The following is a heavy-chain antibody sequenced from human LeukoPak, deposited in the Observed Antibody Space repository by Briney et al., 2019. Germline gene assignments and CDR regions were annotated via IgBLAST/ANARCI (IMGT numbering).Heavy chain of an antibody. CDR3: AQQLADY. Sequence: GGSLRLSCAASGFTFSSYAMSWVRQAPGKGLEWVSVIYSGGSTYYADSVKGRFTISRDNSKNTLYLQMNSLRAEDTAVYYCAQQLADYWGQGTLVTVSS. J-gene: IGHJ4*02. CDR1: GFTFSSYA. D-gene: IGHD6-13*01. V-gene: IGHV3-53*01. CDR2: IYSGGST.